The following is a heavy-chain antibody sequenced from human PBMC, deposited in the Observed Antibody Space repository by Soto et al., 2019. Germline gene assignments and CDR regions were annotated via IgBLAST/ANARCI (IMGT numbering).Heavy chain of an antibody. Sequence: EVQLVESGGGLVQPGGSLRLSCAASGFTFSSYWISWVRQAPGKGLEWVANIKQDGSEKYYVDSVKGRFTISRDNAKNSLYLQMNSLRAEDTAVYYCARDHCSSTSCPGDIWGQGTMVTVSS. V-gene: IGHV3-7*01. CDR2: IKQDGSEK. CDR3: ARDHCSSTSCPGDI. J-gene: IGHJ3*02. D-gene: IGHD2-2*01. CDR1: GFTFSSYW.